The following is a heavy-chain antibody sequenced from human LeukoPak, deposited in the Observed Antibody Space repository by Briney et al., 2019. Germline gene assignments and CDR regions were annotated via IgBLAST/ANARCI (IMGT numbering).Heavy chain of an antibody. D-gene: IGHD6-13*01. CDR1: GGTFSSYA. Sequence: ASVKVSCKASGGTFSSYAISWVRQAPGQGLEWMGRIIPIFGTANYAQKLQGRVTMTTDTSTSTAYMELRSLRSDDTAVYYCARDSAAAGSFDYWGQGTLVTVSS. CDR3: ARDSAAAGSFDY. CDR2: IIPIFGTA. J-gene: IGHJ4*02. V-gene: IGHV1-69*05.